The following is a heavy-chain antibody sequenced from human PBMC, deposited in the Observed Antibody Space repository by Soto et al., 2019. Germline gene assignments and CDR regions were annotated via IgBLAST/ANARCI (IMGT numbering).Heavy chain of an antibody. CDR1: GFTFSSYG. D-gene: IGHD1-1*01. V-gene: IGHV3-30*18. Sequence: GGSLRLSCVASGFTFSSYGMHWVRQAPGKGLEWVAIISYDGSNTYYAESVKGRFTISRDNSKSTLYLQMNSLRANDTAVYYCANYFGPGLGRFDYWGPGTLVTVSS. J-gene: IGHJ4*02. CDR3: ANYFGPGLGRFDY. CDR2: ISYDGSNT.